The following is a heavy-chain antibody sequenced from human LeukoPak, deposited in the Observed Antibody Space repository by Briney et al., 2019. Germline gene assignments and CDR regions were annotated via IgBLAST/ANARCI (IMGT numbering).Heavy chain of an antibody. V-gene: IGHV3-9*01. CDR2: ISWNSGSI. D-gene: IGHD3-10*01. CDR3: ARDYYGSGPPNDAFDI. CDR1: GFTFDDYA. J-gene: IGHJ3*02. Sequence: GGSLRLSCAASGFTFDDYAMHWVRHAPGKGLEWVSGISWNSGSIGYADSVKGRFTISRDNAKNSLYLQMNSLRAEDTAVYYCARDYYGSGPPNDAFDIWGQGTMVTVSS.